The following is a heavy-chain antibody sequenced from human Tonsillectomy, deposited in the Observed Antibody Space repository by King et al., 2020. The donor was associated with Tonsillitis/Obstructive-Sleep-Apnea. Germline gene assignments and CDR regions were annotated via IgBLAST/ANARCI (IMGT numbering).Heavy chain of an antibody. V-gene: IGHV1-18*01. CDR1: GYTFTNYG. D-gene: IGHD3-22*01. J-gene: IGHJ4*02. Sequence: QLVQSGAEVKKPGASVKVSCKASGYTFTNYGISWVRQAPGQGLEWMAWISAHNGHTNYAQKLQGRVTMTTDTSTSTAYMELRSLRSDDTAVYYCARDSMSDYYDSSGYSTFNYWGQGTLVTVSS. CDR2: ISAHNGHT. CDR3: ARDSMSDYYDSSGYSTFNY.